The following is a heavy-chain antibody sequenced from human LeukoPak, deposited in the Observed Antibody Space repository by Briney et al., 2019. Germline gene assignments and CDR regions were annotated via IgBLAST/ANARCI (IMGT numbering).Heavy chain of an antibody. CDR3: ASGGVAVSGSAIDY. V-gene: IGHV1-2*02. D-gene: IGHD6-19*01. CDR2: INPKSGGT. J-gene: IGHJ4*02. Sequence: ASVKVSCKVSGYTLTELSMHWVRQAPGQGLECMGWINPKSGGTNFAQKFQGRVAMTRDTSISTAYMELSRLTSDDTAVYYCASGGVAVSGSAIDYWGQGTLVTVSS. CDR1: GYTLTELS.